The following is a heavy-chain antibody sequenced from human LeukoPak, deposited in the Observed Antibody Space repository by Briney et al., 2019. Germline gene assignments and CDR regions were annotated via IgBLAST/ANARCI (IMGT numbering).Heavy chain of an antibody. CDR3: ARDRGTWNDDGFDY. V-gene: IGHV4-59*12. Sequence: SETLSLTCTVSGGSISSYYWSWIRQPPGKGLEWIGYIYYSGSTSYNPSLKSRVTMSVDTSKNQFSLKPSSVTAADTAVYYCARDRGTWNDDGFDYWGQGTLVTVSS. D-gene: IGHD1-1*01. CDR1: GGSISSYY. J-gene: IGHJ4*02. CDR2: IYYSGST.